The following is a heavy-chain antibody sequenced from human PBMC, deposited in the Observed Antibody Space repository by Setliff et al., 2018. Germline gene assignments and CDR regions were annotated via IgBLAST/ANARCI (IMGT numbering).Heavy chain of an antibody. CDR2: IHYRGTT. CDR3: ARTGTYRYFDS. V-gene: IGHV4-39*01. Sequence: SETLSLTCTVSGDSISSGSHYWGWIRQPPGKGLEWIGRIHYRGTTYSNVSLASRLTISVGTSKNQFSLKLTSVTVADTAVYYCARTGTYRYFDSWGQGTRVTVSS. J-gene: IGHJ4*02. D-gene: IGHD1-1*01. CDR1: GDSISSGSHY.